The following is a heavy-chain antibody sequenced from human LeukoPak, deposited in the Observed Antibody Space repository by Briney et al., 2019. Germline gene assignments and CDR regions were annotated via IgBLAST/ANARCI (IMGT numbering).Heavy chain of an antibody. D-gene: IGHD2-21*02. J-gene: IGHJ6*02. CDR3: ARAGTAKYYYYGMDV. CDR2: IYYSGST. Sequence: SETLSLTCTVSGGSISSYYWSWIRQPPGKGLEWIGNIYYSGSTNYNPSLKSRVTISVDTSRNQFSLKLSSVTAADTAVYYCARAGTAKYYYYGMDVWGQGATVTVSS. V-gene: IGHV4-59*01. CDR1: GGSISSYY.